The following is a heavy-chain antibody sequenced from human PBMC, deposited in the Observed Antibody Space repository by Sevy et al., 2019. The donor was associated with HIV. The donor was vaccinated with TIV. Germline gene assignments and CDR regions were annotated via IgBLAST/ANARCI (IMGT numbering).Heavy chain of an antibody. D-gene: IGHD4-17*01. CDR3: ARDLEFYDYGDYGPAFMPDY. Sequence: GGSLRLSCAASGFTFSTYGMHWVRQAPGKGLEWVAVIWFDESNTYYADSVKGRFTISRDIGKNTLLLQTNSLRAEDTAVYYCARDLEFYDYGDYGPAFMPDYWGQGTLVTVSS. V-gene: IGHV3-33*01. CDR2: IWFDESNT. J-gene: IGHJ4*02. CDR1: GFTFSTYG.